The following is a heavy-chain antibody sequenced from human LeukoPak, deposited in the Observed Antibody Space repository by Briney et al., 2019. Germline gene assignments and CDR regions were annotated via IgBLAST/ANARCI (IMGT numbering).Heavy chain of an antibody. V-gene: IGHV4-34*01. J-gene: IGHJ5*02. CDR3: ARVNYYGSGGYYWWFDP. D-gene: IGHD3-22*01. Sequence: SETLSLTCAVYGGSFSGYYGTWIRQSPGKGLEWIGEINHSGSTNYNPSLKSRVTTSVDPSKNQVSLKLTSVTAADTAVYYCARVNYYGSGGYYWWFDPWGQGTLVTVSS. CDR1: GGSFSGYY. CDR2: INHSGST.